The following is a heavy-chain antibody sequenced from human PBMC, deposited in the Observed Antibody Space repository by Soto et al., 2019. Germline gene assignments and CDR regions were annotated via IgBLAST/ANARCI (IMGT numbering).Heavy chain of an antibody. CDR3: ARVFYSKEGRYYYYGMDV. CDR1: GGTFSSYA. D-gene: IGHD4-4*01. Sequence: SVKVSCKASGGTFSSYAISWVLQAPGQGLEWMGGIIPIFGTANYAQKFQGRVTITADESTSTAYMELSSLRSEDTAVYYCARVFYSKEGRYYYYGMDVWGQGTTVTVSS. V-gene: IGHV1-69*13. J-gene: IGHJ6*02. CDR2: IIPIFGTA.